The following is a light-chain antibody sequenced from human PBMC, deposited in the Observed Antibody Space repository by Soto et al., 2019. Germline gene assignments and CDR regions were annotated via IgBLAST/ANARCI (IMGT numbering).Light chain of an antibody. CDR2: AAS. Sequence: AIRMTQSPSSLSASTGDRATITCRASQGISSYLAWYQQKPGKAPKLLIYAASTLQSGVPSRFSGSGSGTDFTLTISCLQSEDFATYYCQQYYSYPPGTFGQGTKVEIK. V-gene: IGKV1-8*01. J-gene: IGKJ1*01. CDR3: QQYYSYPPGT. CDR1: QGISSY.